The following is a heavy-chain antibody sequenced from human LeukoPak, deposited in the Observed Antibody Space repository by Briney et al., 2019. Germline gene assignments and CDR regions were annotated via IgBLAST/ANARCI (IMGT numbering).Heavy chain of an antibody. CDR3: AKVKAVTIHYDAFDI. CDR2: IRFDGSNN. V-gene: IGHV3-30*02. Sequence: GGSLRLSCAASGFTFSNYAMHWVRQAPGKGLEWVTFIRFDGSNNFYADSVKGRFTISRDNSKNTLYLQMNNLRTEDTVLYYCAKVKAVTIHYDAFDIWGQGTMVTVSS. D-gene: IGHD4-11*01. CDR1: GFTFSNYA. J-gene: IGHJ3*02.